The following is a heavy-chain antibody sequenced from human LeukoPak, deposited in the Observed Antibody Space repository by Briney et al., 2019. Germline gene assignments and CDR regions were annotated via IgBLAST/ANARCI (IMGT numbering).Heavy chain of an antibody. Sequence: VASVKVSCKASGYTFTSYDINWVRQATGQGLEWMGWMNPNSGNTGYAQKFQGRVTMTRNTSISTAYMELSSLRSEDTAVYYCATYYYDSSGYYEGLDYWGQGTLVTVSS. CDR1: GYTFTSYD. D-gene: IGHD3-22*01. V-gene: IGHV1-8*01. CDR2: MNPNSGNT. CDR3: ATYYYDSSGYYEGLDY. J-gene: IGHJ4*02.